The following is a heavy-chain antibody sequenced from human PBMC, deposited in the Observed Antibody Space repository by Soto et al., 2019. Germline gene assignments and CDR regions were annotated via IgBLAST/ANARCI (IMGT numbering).Heavy chain of an antibody. D-gene: IGHD2-2*01. CDR2: IYYSGST. CDR1: GGSISSYY. Sequence: PSETLSLTCTVSGGSISSYYWSWIRQPPGKGLEWIGYIYYSGSTNYNPSLKSRVTISVDTSKNQFSLKLSSVTAADTAVYYCARVLGPTLGYCSSTSCYAGWFDPWGQGTLVTVSS. V-gene: IGHV4-59*01. CDR3: ARVLGPTLGYCSSTSCYAGWFDP. J-gene: IGHJ5*02.